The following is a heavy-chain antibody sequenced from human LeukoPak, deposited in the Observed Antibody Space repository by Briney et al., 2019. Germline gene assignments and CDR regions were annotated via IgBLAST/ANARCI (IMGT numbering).Heavy chain of an antibody. V-gene: IGHV3-30*04. Sequence: GGSLRLSCAASGFTFSSYAMHWVRQAPGKGLEWVAVISSDGSNKYYADSVKGRFTISRDNAKNSLSLQMNSLRVEDTALYYCARGGISIFGVVIYMDVWGKGTTVTVSS. CDR3: ARGGISIFGVVIYMDV. J-gene: IGHJ6*03. CDR2: ISSDGSNK. D-gene: IGHD3-3*01. CDR1: GFTFSSYA.